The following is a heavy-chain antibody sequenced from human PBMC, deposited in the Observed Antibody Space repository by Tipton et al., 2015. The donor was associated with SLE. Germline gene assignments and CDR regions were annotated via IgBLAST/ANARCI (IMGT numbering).Heavy chain of an antibody. CDR2: IDYRGRT. V-gene: IGHV4-39*07. J-gene: IGHJ3*02. D-gene: IGHD1-26*01. CDR1: GGSITSGDYW. Sequence: TLSLTCAVSGGSITSGDYWWGWVRQPPVKGLEWIAIIDYRGRTLNNPSLKSRVTMSVDMSKNQFSLRLTSVTAADTAVYYCARTLGAIAHTVYDAFDIWGQGKMVTVSS. CDR3: ARTLGAIAHTVYDAFDI.